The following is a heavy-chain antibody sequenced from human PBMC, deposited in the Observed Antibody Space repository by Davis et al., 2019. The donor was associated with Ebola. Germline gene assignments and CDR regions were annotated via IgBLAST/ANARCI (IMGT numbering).Heavy chain of an antibody. J-gene: IGHJ4*02. D-gene: IGHD3-22*01. CDR1: GYTLTELS. CDR3: ATDISSGYYSYYFDY. V-gene: IGHV1-24*01. CDR2: FDPEDGET. Sequence: ASVKVSCKVSGYTLTELSMHWVRQAPGKGLEWMGGFDPEDGETIYAQKFQGRVTMTEDTSTDTAYMELSSLRSEDTAVYYCATDISSGYYSYYFDYWGQGTLVTVSS.